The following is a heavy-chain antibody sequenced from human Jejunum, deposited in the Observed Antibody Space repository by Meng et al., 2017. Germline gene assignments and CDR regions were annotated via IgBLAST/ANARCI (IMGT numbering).Heavy chain of an antibody. Sequence: ITLKESGPTPVKPTQTVTLTCTFLGFSLSTSGVVVGCIRQPPGKALECLALIYWDDDKRYNPSLKNRLTITKDTSKNQVVLTMTNMDLVDTATHYCAHRLAYSTNYNVGWFDPWGQGTLVTVSS. CDR2: IYWDDDK. CDR3: AHRLAYSTNYNVGWFDP. J-gene: IGHJ5*02. CDR1: GFSLSTSGVV. V-gene: IGHV2-5*02. D-gene: IGHD6-13*01.